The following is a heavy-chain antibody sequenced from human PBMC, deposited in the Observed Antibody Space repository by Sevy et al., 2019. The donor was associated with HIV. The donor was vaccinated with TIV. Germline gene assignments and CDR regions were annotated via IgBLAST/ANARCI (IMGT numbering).Heavy chain of an antibody. D-gene: IGHD3-16*01. V-gene: IGHV1-58*01. Sequence: ASVKVSCKTSGFTFSSSAVQWVRQVRGQRLEWIGWIVVGSDVTNYAQNFQERVTISRDVSTKTVYMDLTSLSSEDTAGYYCAEEDMTTFGGHLRVFDIWGQGTMVTVSS. CDR2: IVVGSDVT. CDR3: AEEDMTTFGGHLRVFDI. J-gene: IGHJ3*02. CDR1: GFTFSSSA.